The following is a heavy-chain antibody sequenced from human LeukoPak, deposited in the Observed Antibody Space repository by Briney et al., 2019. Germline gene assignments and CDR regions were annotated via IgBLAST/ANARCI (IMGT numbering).Heavy chain of an antibody. CDR1: GFTFSHAW. Sequence: PGGSLRLSCAASGFTFSHAWMGWVRQAPGKGLEWVGRIKSKIDGGTTDYAAPVKGRFTISRDDSKNTLYLQMNSLKTEDTAVYYCTTLTMVRGVIGGNWFDPWGQGTLVTVSS. D-gene: IGHD3-10*01. CDR3: TTLTMVRGVIGGNWFDP. J-gene: IGHJ5*02. V-gene: IGHV3-15*01. CDR2: IKSKIDGGTT.